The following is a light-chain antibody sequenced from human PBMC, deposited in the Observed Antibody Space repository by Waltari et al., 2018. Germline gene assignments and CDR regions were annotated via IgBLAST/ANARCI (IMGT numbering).Light chain of an antibody. CDR3: CSYGGSYTWV. V-gene: IGLV2-11*01. CDR2: DVT. Sequence: QSALTQPRSVSGSPGQSVTISCTGTSNDIGFYNYVSWYQQHPGKAPKVLIYDVTKRPSGVPDRSSGPKSGNTASLTISGLQAEDEADYYCCSYGGSYTWVFGGGTWLTVL. CDR1: SNDIGFYNY. J-gene: IGLJ3*02.